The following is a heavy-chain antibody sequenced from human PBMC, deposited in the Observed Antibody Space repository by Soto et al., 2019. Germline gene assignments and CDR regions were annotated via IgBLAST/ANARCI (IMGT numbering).Heavy chain of an antibody. Sequence: EVQLVESGGGLVKPGGSLRLSCAASGFTFSSYSMNWVRQAPGKGLEWVSSISSSSSYIYYADSVKGRFTISRDNAKNSLYLQMNSLRAEDTAVYYCAREDMVSGHYYYYGMDVWGQGTTVTVSS. CDR1: GFTFSSYS. V-gene: IGHV3-21*01. CDR2: ISSSSSYI. CDR3: AREDMVSGHYYYYGMDV. J-gene: IGHJ6*02. D-gene: IGHD3-10*01.